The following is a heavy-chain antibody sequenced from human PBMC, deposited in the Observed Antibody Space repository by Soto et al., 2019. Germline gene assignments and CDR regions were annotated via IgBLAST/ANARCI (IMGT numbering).Heavy chain of an antibody. V-gene: IGHV3-23*01. J-gene: IGHJ4*02. CDR2: ISGIGGST. CDR1: GFTFTDYA. Sequence: EVQLLESGGGLVQPGGSLRLSCAASGFTFTDYALSWVRQAPGKGLEWVATISGIGGSTYLADSVKGRLSISRDNSKNTVSLLMNSLRAEDTAVYFCARGSSGCISSWYYFDYWGRGTLVTVSS. CDR3: ARGSSGCISSWYYFDY. D-gene: IGHD6-13*01.